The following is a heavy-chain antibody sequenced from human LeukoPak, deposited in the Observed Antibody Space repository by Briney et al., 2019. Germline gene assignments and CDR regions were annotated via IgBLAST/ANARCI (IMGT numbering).Heavy chain of an antibody. D-gene: IGHD4-17*01. V-gene: IGHV3-23*01. CDR3: AKDFPALMTTVTYIDY. Sequence: PGGSLRLSCAASGLTFSSYAMSWIRQAPGKGLEWVSAISGSGGSTYYADSVKGRFTISRDNSKNTLYLQMNSLRAEDTAVYYCAKDFPALMTTVTYIDYWGQGTLVTVSS. CDR2: ISGSGGST. J-gene: IGHJ4*02. CDR1: GLTFSSYA.